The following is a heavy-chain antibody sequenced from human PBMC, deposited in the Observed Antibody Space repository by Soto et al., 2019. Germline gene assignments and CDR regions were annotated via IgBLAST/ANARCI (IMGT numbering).Heavy chain of an antibody. J-gene: IGHJ6*04. Sequence: PSDTLSLTCTVSGGSISSGDYYWSWIRQPPGKGLEWIGYIYYSGSTSYNASLKSRTSISADPSNNQFSLKLHSSTAADTAVDVCGTMKTVVEPAPMDVWGTGTSV. CDR2: IYYSGST. V-gene: IGHV4-30-4*02. CDR3: GTMKTVVEPAPMDV. D-gene: IGHD2-2*01. CDR1: GGSISSGDYY.